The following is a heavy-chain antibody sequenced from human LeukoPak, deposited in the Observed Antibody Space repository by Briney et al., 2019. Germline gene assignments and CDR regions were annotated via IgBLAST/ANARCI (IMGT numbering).Heavy chain of an antibody. CDR2: ISDDGVNT. V-gene: IGHV3-30*18. Sequence: PGGSLRLSCVASGFSIYTYGMNWVRQAPGKGLEWVATISDDGVNTYYSDSVKGRFTISRDDSNNALYLQMNSLRAEDTAVYYCAKPLYYYDSSGYSDYWGQGTLVTVSS. J-gene: IGHJ4*02. CDR1: GFSIYTYG. D-gene: IGHD3-22*01. CDR3: AKPLYYYDSSGYSDY.